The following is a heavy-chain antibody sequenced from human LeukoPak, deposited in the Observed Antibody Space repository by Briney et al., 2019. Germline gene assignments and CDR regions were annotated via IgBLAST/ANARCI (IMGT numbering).Heavy chain of an antibody. D-gene: IGHD5-12*01. V-gene: IGHV3-7*05. CDR3: AKGYSGPHY. J-gene: IGHJ4*02. CDR2: IKQDGSEK. Sequence: GGSLRLSCAASGFTFSSHWMSWVRQAPGKGPEWVANIKQDGSEKYYEDSVKGRFTISRDNSNKTLYLQMTSLSAEDTSLYYCAKGYSGPHYWGQGTLVTVSS. CDR1: GFTFSSHW.